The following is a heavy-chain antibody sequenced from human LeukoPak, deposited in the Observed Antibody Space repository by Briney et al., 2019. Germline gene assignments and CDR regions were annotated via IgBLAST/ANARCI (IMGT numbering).Heavy chain of an antibody. V-gene: IGHV4-4*07. D-gene: IGHD3-3*01. CDR2: IYTSGST. CDR3: ARDLVDFWSGYSPSGYMDV. CDR1: GGSISSYY. Sequence: PSGTLSLTCTVPGGSISSYYWSWIRQPAGKGLEWIGRIYTSGSTNYNPSLKSRVTISVDKSKNQFSLKLSSVTAADTAVYYCARDLVDFWSGYSPSGYMDVWGKGTTVTVSS. J-gene: IGHJ6*03.